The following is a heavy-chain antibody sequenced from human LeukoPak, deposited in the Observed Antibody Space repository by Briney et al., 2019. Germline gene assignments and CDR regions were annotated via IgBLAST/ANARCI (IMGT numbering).Heavy chain of an antibody. J-gene: IGHJ4*02. CDR3: ARAYYYYDSSGQPFDY. CDR1: GFTVSSNY. CDR2: IYSGGST. D-gene: IGHD3-22*01. V-gene: IGHV3-66*02. Sequence: GGSLRLSCAASGFTVSSNYMSWVRQAPGKGLEWVSVIYSGGSTYYADSVKGRFTISRDNSKNTLYLQMNSLRAEDTAVYYCARAYYYYDSSGQPFDYWGQGTLVTVSS.